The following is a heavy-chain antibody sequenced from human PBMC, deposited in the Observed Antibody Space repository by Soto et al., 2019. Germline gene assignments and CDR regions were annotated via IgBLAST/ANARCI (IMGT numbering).Heavy chain of an antibody. D-gene: IGHD3-9*01. Sequence: PSETLSLTCAVYGGSFSGYYWSWIRQPPGKGLEWIGEINHSGSTNYNPSLKSRVTISVDTSKNQFSLKLSSVTAADTAVYYCARGRPYYDILTGYYFGFFYYGMDVWGQGTTVTVSS. CDR2: INHSGST. CDR3: ARGRPYYDILTGYYFGFFYYGMDV. CDR1: GGSFSGYY. J-gene: IGHJ6*02. V-gene: IGHV4-34*01.